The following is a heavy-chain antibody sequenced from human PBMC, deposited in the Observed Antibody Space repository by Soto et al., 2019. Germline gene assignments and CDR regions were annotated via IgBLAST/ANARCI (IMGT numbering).Heavy chain of an antibody. D-gene: IGHD3-3*01. J-gene: IGHJ5*02. V-gene: IGHV4-59*01. Sequence: SETLSLTCTVSGGSISSYYWSWIRQPPGKGLEWIGYIHYGGSTNYNPSLKSRVTISVDTSKIQFSLKLTSVTAADTAVYYCARTEWGVVGYNWFDPGGQGTLVTVSS. CDR1: GGSISSYY. CDR3: ARTEWGVVGYNWFDP. CDR2: IHYGGST.